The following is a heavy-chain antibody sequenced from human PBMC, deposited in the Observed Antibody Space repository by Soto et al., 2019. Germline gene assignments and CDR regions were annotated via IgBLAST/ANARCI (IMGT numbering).Heavy chain of an antibody. J-gene: IGHJ4*02. CDR3: ARDHIGSFDY. CDR1: GGSISSYY. D-gene: IGHD5-12*01. CDR2: IYYSGST. Sequence: SETLSLTCTVSGGSISSYYWSWIRQPPGKGLEWIGYIYYSGSTNYNPSLKSRVTISVDTSKNQFSLKLSSVTAADTAVYYCARDHIGSFDYWGQGTLVTVSS. V-gene: IGHV4-59*01.